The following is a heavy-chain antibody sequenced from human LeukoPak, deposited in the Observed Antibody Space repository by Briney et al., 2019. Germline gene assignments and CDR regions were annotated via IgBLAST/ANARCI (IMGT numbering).Heavy chain of an antibody. CDR3: AKSGYDILTGSSHGFDY. J-gene: IGHJ4*02. Sequence: GGSPRLSCAASGFTFSSYGMHWVRQAPGKGLEWVAVISYDGSNKYYADSVKGRFTISRDNSKNTLYLQMNSLRAEDTAVYYCAKSGYDILTGSSHGFDYWGQGTLVTVSS. V-gene: IGHV3-30*18. D-gene: IGHD3-9*01. CDR1: GFTFSSYG. CDR2: ISYDGSNK.